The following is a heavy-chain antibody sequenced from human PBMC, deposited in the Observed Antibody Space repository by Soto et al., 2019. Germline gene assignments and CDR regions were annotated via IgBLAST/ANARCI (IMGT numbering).Heavy chain of an antibody. Sequence: SETLSLTCTVSGGSISSYYWSWIRQPPGKGLEWIGYIYYSGSTNYNPSLKSRVTISVDTSKNQFSLKLSSVTAADTAVYYCARVEPAAIPYFDLWGRGTLVTVSS. D-gene: IGHD2-2*01. CDR3: ARVEPAAIPYFDL. CDR2: IYYSGST. J-gene: IGHJ2*01. V-gene: IGHV4-59*01. CDR1: GGSISSYY.